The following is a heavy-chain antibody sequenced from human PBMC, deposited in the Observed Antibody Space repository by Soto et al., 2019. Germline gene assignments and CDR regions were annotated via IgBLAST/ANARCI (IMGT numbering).Heavy chain of an antibody. J-gene: IGHJ5*02. D-gene: IGHD3-3*01. Sequence: PSETLSLTCTVSGGSISSYYWSWIRQPPGKGLEWIGYIYYSGSTNYNPSLKSRVTISVDTSKNQFSLKLSSVTAADMAVYYCARAVFGVVIRSPRFDPWGQGTLVTVSS. V-gene: IGHV4-59*01. CDR2: IYYSGST. CDR3: ARAVFGVVIRSPRFDP. CDR1: GGSISSYY.